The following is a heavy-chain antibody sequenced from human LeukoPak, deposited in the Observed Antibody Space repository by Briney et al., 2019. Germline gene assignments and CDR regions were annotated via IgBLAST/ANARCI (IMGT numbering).Heavy chain of an antibody. V-gene: IGHV3-43*01. CDR2: IAWDGSGT. Sequence: GGSLRLSCAASGFTFGAYTMHWVRQAPGKGLEWVSLIAWDGSGTNYADSVKGRFTISRDNNKNSLYLQMNSLRTEDTALYYCAEGELATGLDYWGQGTLVTVSS. CDR3: AEGELATGLDY. D-gene: IGHD1-14*01. J-gene: IGHJ4*02. CDR1: GFTFGAYT.